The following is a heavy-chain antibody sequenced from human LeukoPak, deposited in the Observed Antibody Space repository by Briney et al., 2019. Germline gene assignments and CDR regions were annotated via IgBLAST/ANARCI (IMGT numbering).Heavy chain of an antibody. CDR3: ARAHPGDYSDFQFDY. D-gene: IGHD4-11*01. Sequence: GGSLRLSCAASGFTFTNYWMTWVRQAPGRGLEWVANIKQDGSEKYYLDSVKGRFTISRDNPKNSLYLQMNSLRAEDTAVYYCARAHPGDYSDFQFDYWGQGTLVTVSS. CDR2: IKQDGSEK. V-gene: IGHV3-7*01. J-gene: IGHJ4*02. CDR1: GFTFTNYW.